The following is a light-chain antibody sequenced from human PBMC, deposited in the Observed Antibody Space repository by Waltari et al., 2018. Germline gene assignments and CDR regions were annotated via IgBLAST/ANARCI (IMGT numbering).Light chain of an antibody. CDR2: YVS. V-gene: IGLV2-14*03. J-gene: IGLJ2*01. CDR3: SSYTSTTTVI. CDR1: SSDVGGYDY. Sequence: QSALTPPASVSGSPGRSITISCTGTSSDVGGYDYGSWYQQRPRKAPKIMIYYVSNRPSGVSNRFACTTSGNTASLAISWLQAEDEADYYCSSYTSTTTVIFGGGTKLTVL.